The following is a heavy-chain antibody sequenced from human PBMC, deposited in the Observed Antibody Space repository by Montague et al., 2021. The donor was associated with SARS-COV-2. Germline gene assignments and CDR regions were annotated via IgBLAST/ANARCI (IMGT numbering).Heavy chain of an antibody. CDR3: AREYSSGVYFDY. D-gene: IGHD6-19*01. V-gene: IGHV2-70*11. CDR2: IDWXDDK. Sequence: PALVKPTQTLTPTCIFSGFSLSTSGMCVSWIRQPPGKALEWLARIDWXDDKYYSTSLKTRLTISKDTSKNQVVLTMTNMDPVDTATYYCAREYSSGVYFDYWGQGTLVTVSS. CDR1: GFSLSTSGMC. J-gene: IGHJ4*02.